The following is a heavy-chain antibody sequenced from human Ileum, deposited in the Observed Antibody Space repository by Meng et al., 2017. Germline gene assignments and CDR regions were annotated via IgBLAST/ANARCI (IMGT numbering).Heavy chain of an antibody. CDR2: LDHSGSP. J-gene: IGHJ4*02. V-gene: IGHV4-4*02. D-gene: IGHD4-23*01. CDR3: ARHGGYYQDY. Sequence: QGRLSAPGPGPVKPSGTLAFTCAGSGGPTPPNSDWGWVRPSPEKGLKWSGQLDHSGSPYYNPSLKSRVTMSVDKSKSQVSLQLTSVTAADTAVYYCARHGGYYQDYWCQGTLVTVSS. CDR1: GGPTPPNSD.